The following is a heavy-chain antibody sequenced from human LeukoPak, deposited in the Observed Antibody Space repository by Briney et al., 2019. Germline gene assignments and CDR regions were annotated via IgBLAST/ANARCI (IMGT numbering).Heavy chain of an antibody. CDR2: INPNSGGT. CDR3: ARGDDYWGYYYYGMDV. V-gene: IGHV1-2*02. Sequence: GASVKVSCKASGYTFTGYYMHWVRQAPGQGLEWMGWINPNSGGTNYAQKFQGRVTMTRDTSISTAYMELSRLRSDDTAVYYCARGDDYWGYYYYGMDVWGQGTTVTVSS. CDR1: GYTFTGYY. J-gene: IGHJ6*02. D-gene: IGHD4-11*01.